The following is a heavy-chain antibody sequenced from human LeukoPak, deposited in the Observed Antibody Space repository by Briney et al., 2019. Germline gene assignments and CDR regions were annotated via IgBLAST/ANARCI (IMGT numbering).Heavy chain of an antibody. CDR3: ARADRGSYLTYYFDY. CDR2: IYPGDSDT. V-gene: IGHV5-51*01. J-gene: IGHJ4*02. Sequence: GESLKISCKGSGYSFTSYWIGWVRQMPGKGLECMGIIYPGDSDTRYSPSFQGQVTISADKSISTAYLQWSSLKASDTSMYYCARADRGSYLTYYFDYWGQGTLVTVSS. D-gene: IGHD1-26*01. CDR1: GYSFTSYW.